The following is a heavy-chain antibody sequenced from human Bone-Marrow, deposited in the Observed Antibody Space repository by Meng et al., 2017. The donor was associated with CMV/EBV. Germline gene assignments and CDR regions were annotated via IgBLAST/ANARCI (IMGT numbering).Heavy chain of an antibody. CDR3: ARNHGEVHYDIWTGYYRTSSSYYFAY. D-gene: IGHD3-9*01. V-gene: IGHV4-59*06. CDR1: NGSISSYY. Sequence: SETLSLTCPVPNGSISSYYWSWIRQPPGKGLEWIGYIYYSGSTYYNPSLKSRVTISVDTSKNQFSLKLSSVTAADTAVYYCARNHGEVHYDIWTGYYRTSSSYYFAYWGQGQLVNVAS. CDR2: IYYSGST. J-gene: IGHJ4*02.